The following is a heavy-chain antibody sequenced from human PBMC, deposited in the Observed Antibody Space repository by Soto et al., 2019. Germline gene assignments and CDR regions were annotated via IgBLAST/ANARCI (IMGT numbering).Heavy chain of an antibody. CDR2: IYSGGST. CDR1: GFTFSSNF. V-gene: IGHV3-53*02. J-gene: IGHJ2*01. D-gene: IGHD4-17*01. CDR3: AKESTGSIWYFDL. Sequence: EVQLVETGGGLIQPGGSLRISCAASGFTFSSNFMNWVRQAPGKGLEWVSVIYSGGSTHYADSVKGRFTISRDNSKNTLDLQMTSLRAEDTAVYYGAKESTGSIWYFDLWGRGTLVTVSS.